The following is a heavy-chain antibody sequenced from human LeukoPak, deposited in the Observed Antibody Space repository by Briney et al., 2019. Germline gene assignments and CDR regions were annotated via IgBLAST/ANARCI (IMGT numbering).Heavy chain of an antibody. D-gene: IGHD5-18*01. CDR3: ARAPVDTAMVTV. CDR1: GGSISSSSYY. J-gene: IGHJ4*02. Sequence: PSETLSLTCTVSGGSISSSSYYWGWIRQPPGKGLEWIGSIYYSGSTYYNPSLKSRVTISVDTSKNQFSLKLSSVTAADTAVYYCARAPVDTAMVTVWGQGTLVTVSS. CDR2: IYYSGST. V-gene: IGHV4-39*07.